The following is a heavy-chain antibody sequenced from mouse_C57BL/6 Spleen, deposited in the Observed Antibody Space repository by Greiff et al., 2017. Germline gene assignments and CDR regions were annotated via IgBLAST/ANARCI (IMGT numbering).Heavy chain of an antibody. CDR2: INPSNGGT. Sequence: VQLQQPGTELVKPGASVKLSCKASGYTFTSYWMHWVKQRPGQGLEWIGNINPSNGGTNYNEKFKSKATLTVDKSSSTAYMQLSSLTSEDAAVYYCARGGYSNYVGFAYWGQGTLVTVSA. D-gene: IGHD2-5*01. CDR1: GYTFTSYW. CDR3: ARGGYSNYVGFAY. V-gene: IGHV1-53*01. J-gene: IGHJ3*01.